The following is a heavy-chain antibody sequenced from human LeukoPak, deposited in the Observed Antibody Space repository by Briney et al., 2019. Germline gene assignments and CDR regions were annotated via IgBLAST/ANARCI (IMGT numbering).Heavy chain of an antibody. CDR2: IYTSGST. Sequence: SETLSLTCTVSGGSISSYYWSWIRQPAGKGLEWIGRIYTSGSTNYNPSLKSRVTISVDKSKNQFSLKLISVTPADTAVYYCARDRTLHSSSYYYYYYMDVWGKGTTVTVSS. V-gene: IGHV4-4*07. CDR1: GGSISSYY. D-gene: IGHD6-6*01. CDR3: ARDRTLHSSSYYYYYYMDV. J-gene: IGHJ6*03.